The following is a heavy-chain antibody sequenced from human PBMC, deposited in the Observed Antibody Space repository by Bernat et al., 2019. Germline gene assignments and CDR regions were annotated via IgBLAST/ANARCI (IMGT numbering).Heavy chain of an antibody. CDR2: ISSSSSHK. Sequence: EVQLVESGGGLVKPGGSLRLSCAASGFTFSDYNMNWVRQAPGTRLECVSSISSSSSHKCYADSVKGRLTISRDNAKNSLYLQMNSLRAEDTAVYHCAREVAKDIVVVVGATGLDYWGQGTLVTVSS. D-gene: IGHD2-15*01. J-gene: IGHJ4*02. CDR1: GFTFSDYN. CDR3: AREVAKDIVVVVGATGLDY. V-gene: IGHV3-21*01.